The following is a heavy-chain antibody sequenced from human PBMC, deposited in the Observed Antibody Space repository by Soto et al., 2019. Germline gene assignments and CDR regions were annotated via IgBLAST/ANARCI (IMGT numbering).Heavy chain of an antibody. Sequence: PGESLKISCKGSGYSFTSYWIGWVRQMPGKGLEWMGIIFPGDSDTRYSPSFQGQVTISADKSISTAYLQWSSLKASDTAMYYCARNGKGSASLLDYYYYSMDVWGQGTTVTVSS. CDR1: GYSFTSYW. V-gene: IGHV5-51*01. CDR2: IFPGDSDT. J-gene: IGHJ6*02. CDR3: ARNGKGSASLLDYYYYSMDV. D-gene: IGHD3-10*01.